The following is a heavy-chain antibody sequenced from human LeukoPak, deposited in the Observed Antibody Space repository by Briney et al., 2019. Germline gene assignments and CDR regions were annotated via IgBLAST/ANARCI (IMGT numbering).Heavy chain of an antibody. CDR3: AKGALYGSGSYYTAFDI. CDR2: ITSSGDRM. Sequence: PGGSLRLSCAASGFTFGSYAMTWVRQAPEQGLEWVSTITSSGDRMFYADSVKGRFTISRDNSKSTLYLQVNSLRAGDTALYYCAKGALYGSGSYYTAFDIWGQGTMVTVSS. CDR1: GFTFGSYA. V-gene: IGHV3-23*01. D-gene: IGHD3-10*01. J-gene: IGHJ3*02.